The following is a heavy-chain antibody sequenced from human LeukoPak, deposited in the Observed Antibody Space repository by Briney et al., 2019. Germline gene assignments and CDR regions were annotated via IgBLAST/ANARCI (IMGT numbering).Heavy chain of an antibody. CDR2: ISAYNGNT. V-gene: IGHV1-18*01. CDR3: ARDRGGEITIFGVVIETLYYYYGMDV. D-gene: IGHD3-3*01. Sequence: ASVKVSCKASGYTFTSYGISWVRQAPGQGLEWMGWISAYNGNTNYAQKLQGRVTMTTDTSTSTAYMELRSLRSDDTAVYYCARDRGGEITIFGVVIETLYYYYGMDVWGQGTTVTVS. J-gene: IGHJ6*02. CDR1: GYTFTSYG.